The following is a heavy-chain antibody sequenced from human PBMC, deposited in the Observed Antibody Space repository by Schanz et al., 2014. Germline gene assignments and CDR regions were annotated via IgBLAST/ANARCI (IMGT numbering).Heavy chain of an antibody. Sequence: VQLVESGGGVVQPGRSLRLSCAAYGFTLSSYAMHWVRQAPGKGLEWVSYICSSGNTIYYADSVKGRFTISRDNAKNSLYLQMNSLKTEDTAMYYCARRASCSRIGCPFDSWGQGTLVTVSS. J-gene: IGHJ4*02. CDR2: ICSSGNTI. D-gene: IGHD2-2*01. V-gene: IGHV3-48*04. CDR1: GFTLSSYA. CDR3: ARRASCSRIGCPFDS.